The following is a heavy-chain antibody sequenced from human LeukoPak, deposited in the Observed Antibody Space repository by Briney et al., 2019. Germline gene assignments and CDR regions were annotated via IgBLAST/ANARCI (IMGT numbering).Heavy chain of an antibody. CDR2: IYYSGST. V-gene: IGHV4-59*01. J-gene: IGHJ4*02. CDR3: ARRSSIVGAPSDY. CDR1: GGSISSYY. D-gene: IGHD1-26*01. Sequence: PSETLSLTCTVSGGSISSYYWSWIRQPPGKGLEWIGYIYYSGSTNYKPSLKSRVTISVDTSKNQFSLKLNSVTAADTAVYYCARRSSIVGAPSDYWGQGTLVTVSS.